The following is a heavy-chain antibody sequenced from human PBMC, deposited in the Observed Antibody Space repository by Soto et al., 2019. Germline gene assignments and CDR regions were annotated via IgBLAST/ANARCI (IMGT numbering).Heavy chain of an antibody. CDR1: EFSFSSYA. J-gene: IGHJ4*02. D-gene: IGHD6-13*01. CDR3: ATYSSPFDY. CDR2: ISATGTTT. Sequence: GGSLRLSCAASEFSFSSYALNWVRQAPGKGLEWVSAISATGTTTYYADSVKGRFTTSRDNSKRTLFLQMDSLNPEDTAVYYCATYSSPFDYWGQGTLVTVSS. V-gene: IGHV3-23*01.